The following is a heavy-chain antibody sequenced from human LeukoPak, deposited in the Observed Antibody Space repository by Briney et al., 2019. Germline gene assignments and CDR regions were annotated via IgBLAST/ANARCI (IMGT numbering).Heavy chain of an antibody. Sequence: PSETLSLTCTVSGGSISNYYWSWIRQPPGKGLEWIWYIYYIGSTNYNPSLKSRVTISVDTSKNQFSLKLSSVTAADTAVYYCATHAMDVWGKGTTVTVSS. J-gene: IGHJ6*04. CDR3: ATHAMDV. V-gene: IGHV4-59*01. CDR2: IYYIGST. CDR1: GGSISNYY.